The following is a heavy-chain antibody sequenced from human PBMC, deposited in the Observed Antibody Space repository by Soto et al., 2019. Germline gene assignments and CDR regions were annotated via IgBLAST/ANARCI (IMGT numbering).Heavy chain of an antibody. V-gene: IGHV3-9*01. CDR1: GFTFDDYA. D-gene: IGHD2-15*01. CDR3: AKDIGEWGVVVVAATPGNYFDY. J-gene: IGHJ4*02. CDR2: ISWNSGSI. Sequence: PGGSLRLSCAASGFTFDDYAMHWVRQAPGKGLEWVSGISWNSGSIGYADSVKGRFTISRDNAKNSLYLQMNSLRAEDTALYYCAKDIGEWGVVVVAATPGNYFDYWGQGTLVTVSS.